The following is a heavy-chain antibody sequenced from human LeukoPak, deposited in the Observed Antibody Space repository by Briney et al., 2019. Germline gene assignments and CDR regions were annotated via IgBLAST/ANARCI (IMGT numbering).Heavy chain of an antibody. CDR2: IYYSGST. D-gene: IGHD3-3*01. J-gene: IGHJ4*02. CDR1: GGSISSYY. Sequence: PSETLSLTCTVSGGSISSYYWSWIRQPPGKGLEWIGYIYYSGSTNYNPSLKSRVTISVDTSKNQFSLRLRSVTAADTAVYYCARDQLVSLPKGDYIFGVVPFDYWGQGALVTVSS. CDR3: ARDQLVSLPKGDYIFGVVPFDY. V-gene: IGHV4-59*01.